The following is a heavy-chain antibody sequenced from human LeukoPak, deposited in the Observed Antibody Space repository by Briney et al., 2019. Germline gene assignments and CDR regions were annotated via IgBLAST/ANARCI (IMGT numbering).Heavy chain of an antibody. CDR3: ARDEIREVGVVITDAFDS. D-gene: IGHD3-3*01. CDR2: INPSGGST. Sequence: ASVKVSCKASGYTFTSYYIHWVRQAPGQGLEWMGIINPSGGSTSYAQKFQGRVTMIRDTSTSTVYMELSSLRSEDTAVYYCARDEIREVGVVITDAFDSWGQGTMVTVSS. J-gene: IGHJ3*02. CDR1: GYTFTSYY. V-gene: IGHV1-46*01.